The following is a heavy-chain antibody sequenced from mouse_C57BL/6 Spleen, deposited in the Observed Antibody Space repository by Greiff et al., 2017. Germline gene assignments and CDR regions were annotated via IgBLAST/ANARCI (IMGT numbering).Heavy chain of an antibody. CDR2: ISSGSSTI. CDR3: ARPEYCYGYGMDY. D-gene: IGHD2-12*01. J-gene: IGHJ4*01. V-gene: IGHV5-17*01. CDR1: GYTFSDYG. Sequence: EVQLVESGGGLVKPGGSLKLSCAASGYTFSDYGMHWVRQATEKGLEWVADISSGSSTINYADTVKGRFTISRDNAKNTLFLQMTSLRSEDTAMYYCARPEYCYGYGMDYWGQGTSVTVSS.